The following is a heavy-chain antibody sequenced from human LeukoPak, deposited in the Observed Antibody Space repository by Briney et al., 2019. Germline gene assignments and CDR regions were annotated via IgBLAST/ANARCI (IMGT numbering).Heavy chain of an antibody. CDR3: ARFTVTTDDAFDI. J-gene: IGHJ3*02. D-gene: IGHD4-17*01. Sequence: SETLSLTCAVPGGSISSGGYSWSWIRQPPGKGLEWIGYIYHSGSTYYNPSLKSRVTISVDRSKNQFSLKLSSVTAADTAVYYCARFTVTTDDAFDIWGQGTMVTVSS. V-gene: IGHV4-30-2*01. CDR1: GGSISSGGYS. CDR2: IYHSGST.